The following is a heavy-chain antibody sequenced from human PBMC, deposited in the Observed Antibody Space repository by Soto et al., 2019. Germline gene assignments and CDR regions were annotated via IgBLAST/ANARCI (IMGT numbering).Heavy chain of an antibody. CDR1: GFTFSSYG. Sequence: QVQLVESGGGVVQPGRSLRLSCAASGFTFSSYGMHWVRQAPGKGLEWVAVISYDGSNKYYADSVKGRFTISRDNSKNTLYLQMNSLRAEDTAVYYCAKGRHQFDYWGQGTLVTVSS. J-gene: IGHJ4*02. CDR3: AKGRHQFDY. CDR2: ISYDGSNK. V-gene: IGHV3-30*18.